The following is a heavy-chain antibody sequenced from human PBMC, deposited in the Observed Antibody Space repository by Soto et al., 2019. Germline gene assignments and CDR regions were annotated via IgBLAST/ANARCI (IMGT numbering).Heavy chain of an antibody. V-gene: IGHV1-2*04. Sequence: ASVKVSCKASGYTFTGYYMHWVRQAPGQGLEWMGWINPNSGGTNYAQKFQGWVTMTRDTSISTAYMELSRLRSDDTAVYYCARDHKSDDWNDGMHDAFDIWGQGTMVTVS. CDR2: INPNSGGT. D-gene: IGHD1-1*01. CDR3: ARDHKSDDWNDGMHDAFDI. J-gene: IGHJ3*02. CDR1: GYTFTGYY.